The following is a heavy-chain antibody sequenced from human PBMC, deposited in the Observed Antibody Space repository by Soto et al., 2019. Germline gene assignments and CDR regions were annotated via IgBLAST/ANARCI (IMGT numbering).Heavy chain of an antibody. CDR2: IIPIFGTA. J-gene: IGHJ3*02. V-gene: IGHV1-69*01. CDR1: GGTFSSYA. CDR3: AILLLWFGEPDAFDI. D-gene: IGHD3-10*01. Sequence: QVQLVQSGAEVKKPGSSVKVSCKSSGGTFSSYAISWVRQAPGQGLEWMGGIIPIFGTANYAQKCQGRVTITADASTSTAYMEMSSLRSEDTAVYYCAILLLWFGEPDAFDIWGQGTMVTVSS.